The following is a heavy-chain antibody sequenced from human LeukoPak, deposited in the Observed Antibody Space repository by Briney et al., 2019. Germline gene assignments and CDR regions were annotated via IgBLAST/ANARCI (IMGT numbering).Heavy chain of an antibody. CDR1: GGTFSSYA. Sequence: SVKVSCKASGGTFSSYAISWVRQAPGQGLEWMGGIIPIFGTANYAQKFQGRVTITEDKSTSTAYMELSSLRSDDTAVYYCARGHYSNFGYWYDPWGQGTLVTVSS. V-gene: IGHV1-69*06. CDR3: ARGHYSNFGYWYDP. D-gene: IGHD4-11*01. J-gene: IGHJ5*02. CDR2: IIPIFGTA.